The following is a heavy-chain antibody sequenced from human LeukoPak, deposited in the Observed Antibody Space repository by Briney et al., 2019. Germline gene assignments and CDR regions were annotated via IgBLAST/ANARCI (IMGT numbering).Heavy chain of an antibody. Sequence: GASVKVSGKASVYTYTSYYMHWVRQAPGQGLEWMGIINPSGGSTSYAQKFQGRVTMTRDMSTSTVYMELSSLRSEDTAVYYCARALEYYGSSGYPGYWGQGTLVTVSS. CDR3: ARALEYYGSSGYPGY. CDR1: VYTYTSYY. J-gene: IGHJ4*02. CDR2: INPSGGST. V-gene: IGHV1-46*01. D-gene: IGHD3-22*01.